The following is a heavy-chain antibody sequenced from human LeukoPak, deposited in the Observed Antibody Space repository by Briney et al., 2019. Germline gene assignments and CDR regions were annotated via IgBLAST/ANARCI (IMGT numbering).Heavy chain of an antibody. CDR2: ISSSGSTI. CDR1: GFTFSSYE. D-gene: IGHD3-22*01. V-gene: IGHV3-48*03. Sequence: GGSLRLSCAASGFTFSSYEMNGVRQAPGKGLEGVSYISSSGSTIYYADSVKGRFTISRDNAKNSLYLQMNSLRAEDTAVYYCARDSSGYYDYWGQGTLVTVSS. CDR3: ARDSSGYYDY. J-gene: IGHJ4*02.